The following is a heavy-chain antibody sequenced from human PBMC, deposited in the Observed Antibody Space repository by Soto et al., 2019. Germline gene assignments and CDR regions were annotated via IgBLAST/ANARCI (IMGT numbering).Heavy chain of an antibody. CDR3: ARSLSYDSSGYSDAFDI. J-gene: IGHJ3*02. CDR1: GYTFTIYG. CDR2: ISAYNGNT. Sequence: ASVKVSCKASGYTFTIYGISWVRQAPGQGLEWMGWISAYNGNTNYAQKLQGRVTMTTDTSTSTAYMELRSLRSDDTAVYYCARSLSYDSSGYSDAFDIWGQGTMVTVSS. D-gene: IGHD3-22*01. V-gene: IGHV1-18*01.